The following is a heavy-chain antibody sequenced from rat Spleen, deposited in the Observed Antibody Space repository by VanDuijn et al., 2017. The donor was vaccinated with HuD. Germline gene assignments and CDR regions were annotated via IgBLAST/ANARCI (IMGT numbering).Heavy chain of an antibody. CDR3: IRESLPGYNSHWFVY. V-gene: IGHV2S63*01. CDR2: MWVGGRT. J-gene: IGHJ3*01. CDR1: GFSLTDYI. D-gene: IGHD1-4*01. Sequence: EVQLKESGPGLVQPSQTLSLTCTVSGFSLTDYIVHWVRQPPGKGLEWMGVMWVGGRTAYNSALKSRLSISRDTSKSQVFLKMNSLQTEDTAIYFCIRESLPGYNSHWFVYWGQGTLVTVSS.